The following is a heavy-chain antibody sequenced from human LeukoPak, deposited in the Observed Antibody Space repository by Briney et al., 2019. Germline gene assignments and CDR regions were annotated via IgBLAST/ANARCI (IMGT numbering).Heavy chain of an antibody. D-gene: IGHD2-2*01. CDR1: GFTFSDYY. J-gene: IGHJ6*04. V-gene: IGHV3-69-1*01. CDR2: ISSSSTI. Sequence: GGSLRLSCAASGFTFSDYYMNWVRQAPGKGLEWVSSISSSSTIYYADSVEGRFTISRDNAKNSLYLQMNSLRAEDTAVYYCARYDIVVVPAARRDYYYYGMDVWGKGTTVTVSS. CDR3: ARYDIVVVPAARRDYYYYGMDV.